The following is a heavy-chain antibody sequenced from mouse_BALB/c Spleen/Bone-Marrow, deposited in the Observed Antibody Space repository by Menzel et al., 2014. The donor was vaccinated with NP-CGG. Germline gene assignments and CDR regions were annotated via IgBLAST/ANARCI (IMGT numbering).Heavy chain of an antibody. CDR3: ARGDYYGYAMDY. D-gene: IGHD1-1*01. V-gene: IGHV1-18*01. Sequence: VQLKQSGPDLVKPGASMKISCKASGYSFTGYTMNWVKQSHGKNLEWIGLINPYNGGTSYNQKFKGNATLTVDKSSSTAYMELLSLTSEDSAVYYCARGDYYGYAMDYWGQGTSVTVSS. CDR1: GYSFTGYT. J-gene: IGHJ4*01. CDR2: INPYNGGT.